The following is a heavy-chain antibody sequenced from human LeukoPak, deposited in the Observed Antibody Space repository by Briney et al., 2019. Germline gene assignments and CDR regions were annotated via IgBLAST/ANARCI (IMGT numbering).Heavy chain of an antibody. CDR3: ARADYYDSTWLFMDV. Sequence: PGGSLRLSCAASGFTFSSYAMSWVRQAPGKGLEWVSAISGSGGSTYYADSVKGRFTISRDNAKNSLYLQMNSLRAEDTAVYYCARADYYDSTWLFMDVWGQGTTVTVSS. J-gene: IGHJ6*02. CDR1: GFTFSSYA. CDR2: ISGSGGST. V-gene: IGHV3-23*01. D-gene: IGHD3-22*01.